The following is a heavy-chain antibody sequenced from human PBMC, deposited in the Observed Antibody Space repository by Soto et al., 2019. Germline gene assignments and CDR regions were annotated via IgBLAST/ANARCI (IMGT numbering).Heavy chain of an antibody. V-gene: IGHV3-15*07. Sequence: EVQLVESGGGLVKPGGSLRLSCAASGFTFSNAWMNWVRQAPGKGLEWVGRIKSKTDGGTTDYAAPVKGRFTISRDEANNTLYLQMNSLKTEDTAVYYCTTVWFGELLRDYWGQGTLVTVSS. J-gene: IGHJ4*02. D-gene: IGHD3-10*01. CDR2: IKSKTDGGTT. CDR1: GFTFSNAW. CDR3: TTVWFGELLRDY.